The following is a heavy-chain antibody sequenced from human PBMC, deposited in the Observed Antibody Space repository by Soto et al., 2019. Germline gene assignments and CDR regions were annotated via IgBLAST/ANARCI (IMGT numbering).Heavy chain of an antibody. CDR3: ARNTGIVGTTVNPPGAFDI. D-gene: IGHD4-17*01. V-gene: IGHV1-2*04. J-gene: IGHJ3*02. Sequence: VASVKVSCKASGYTFTGYYMHWVRQAPGQGLEWMGWINPNSGGTNYAQKFQGWVTMTRDTSISTAYMELSRLRSDDTAVYYCARNTGIVGTTVNPPGAFDIWGQGTMVTVSS. CDR2: INPNSGGT. CDR1: GYTFTGYY.